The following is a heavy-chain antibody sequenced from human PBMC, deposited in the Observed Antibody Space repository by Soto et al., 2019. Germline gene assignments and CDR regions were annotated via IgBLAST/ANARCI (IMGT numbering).Heavy chain of an antibody. CDR2: IHHSGST. CDR1: GDSVSSNSW. CDR3: ARAPRGYGMDV. V-gene: IGHV4-4*02. J-gene: IGHJ6*02. Sequence: QVQLQESGPRLVKPSGTLSLTCTVSGDSVSSNSWWSWVRQPPGKGLEWIGEIHHSGSTNYNSSLTSRVSISIDKSKNQFSMDLYSVTAAYAAVFYCARAPRGYGMDVWGQGTTVSVSS.